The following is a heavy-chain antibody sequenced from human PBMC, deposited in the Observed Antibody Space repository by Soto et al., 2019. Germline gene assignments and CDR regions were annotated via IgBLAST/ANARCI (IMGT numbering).Heavy chain of an antibody. V-gene: IGHV3-33*01. CDR1: GFTFSSYG. D-gene: IGHD5-12*01. CDR2: IWYDGSNK. Sequence: GGSLRLSCAASGFTFSSYGMHWVRQAPGKGLEWVAVIWYDGSNKYYADSVKGRFTISRDNSKNTLYLQMNSLRAEDTAVYYCARDCRRLSGYDQRWYYYYGMDVWGQGTTVTVSS. CDR3: ARDCRRLSGYDQRWYYYYGMDV. J-gene: IGHJ6*02.